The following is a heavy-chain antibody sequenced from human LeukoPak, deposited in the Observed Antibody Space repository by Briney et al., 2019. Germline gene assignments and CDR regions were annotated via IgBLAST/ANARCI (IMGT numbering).Heavy chain of an antibody. J-gene: IGHJ4*02. Sequence: SETLSLTCTVTGDSISGFYWSWVRQPPGKGLEWIGYIYYSGSTNYNPSLKSRVTISVDTSKSHFSLKMTSVTAADTAVYYWARHQFTGLAHWGQGTLVTVSS. CDR3: ARHQFTGLAH. CDR1: GDSISGFY. CDR2: IYYSGST. D-gene: IGHD1-14*01. V-gene: IGHV4-59*08.